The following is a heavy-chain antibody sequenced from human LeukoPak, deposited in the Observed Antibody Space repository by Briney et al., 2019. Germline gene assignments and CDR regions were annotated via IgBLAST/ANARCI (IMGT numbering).Heavy chain of an antibody. D-gene: IGHD2-2*01. V-gene: IGHV3-15*01. CDR3: TTEGCSTNCPNWFDP. Sequence: GGSLRLSCAASGFTFSSYSMNWVRQAPGKGLEWVGRIKSKTDGGTTDYAAPVKGRFTISRDDSKNMLYLQMNSLIIEDTAVYYCTTEGCSTNCPNWFDPWGQGTLVTVSS. J-gene: IGHJ5*02. CDR2: IKSKTDGGTT. CDR1: GFTFSSYS.